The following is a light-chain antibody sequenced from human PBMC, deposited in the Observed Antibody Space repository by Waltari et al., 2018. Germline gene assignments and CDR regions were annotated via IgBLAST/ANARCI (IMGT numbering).Light chain of an antibody. Sequence: EIVLTQSPATLSLSLGERATLSCRASQSVSSYLAWYQQKPGQAPRLLIYYASNRATGIPARFSGSGSGTDFTLTISSLEPEDFAVYYCQQRSNWPQVAFGGGTKVEIK. J-gene: IGKJ4*01. V-gene: IGKV3-11*01. CDR3: QQRSNWPQVA. CDR2: YAS. CDR1: QSVSSY.